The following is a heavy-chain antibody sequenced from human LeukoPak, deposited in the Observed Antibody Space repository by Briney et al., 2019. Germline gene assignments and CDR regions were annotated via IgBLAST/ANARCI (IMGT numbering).Heavy chain of an antibody. D-gene: IGHD6-19*01. CDR2: ISSSGSPM. Sequence: PGGSLRLSCAASGFTVSSNYMSWVRQAPGKGPEWVSYISSSGSPMYYSDSVKGRFTVSRDNAKNSLYLQMNSLRAEDTAVYYCAREGDTTGVSGTEFDYWGQGVLVIVSS. CDR3: AREGDTTGVSGTEFDY. CDR1: GFTVSSNY. V-gene: IGHV3-48*01. J-gene: IGHJ4*02.